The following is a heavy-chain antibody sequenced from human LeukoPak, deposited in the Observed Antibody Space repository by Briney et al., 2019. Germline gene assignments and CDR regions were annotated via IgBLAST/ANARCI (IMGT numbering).Heavy chain of an antibody. Sequence: NPSQTLSLTCTVSGGSISSSSYFWVWIRQPPGKGLEWIGNIYYSGNTYYNPSLKSRVTMSVDTSKNQFSLKLSSVTAADTAIYYCAREDYSGSDRTFDYWGQGTLVTVSS. CDR1: GGSISSSSYF. V-gene: IGHV4-39*07. D-gene: IGHD5-12*01. J-gene: IGHJ4*02. CDR3: AREDYSGSDRTFDY. CDR2: IYYSGNT.